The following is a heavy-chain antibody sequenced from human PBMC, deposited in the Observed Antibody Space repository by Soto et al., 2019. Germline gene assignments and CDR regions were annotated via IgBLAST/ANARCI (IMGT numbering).Heavy chain of an antibody. V-gene: IGHV1-18*01. J-gene: IGHJ6*02. CDR1: GYTFTNYG. CDR3: ARGNYRSCISTRCDYYYYVMDV. D-gene: IGHD2-2*01. CDR2: INIYNGNT. Sequence: GASVKVSCKTSGYTFTNYGISWMRQAPGQGLEWMGWINIYNGNTNYAQKFQGRVTMTTDTSTSTGYMELRSLRSDDTAVYYCARGNYRSCISTRCDYYYYVMDVWGQGTTVTVSS.